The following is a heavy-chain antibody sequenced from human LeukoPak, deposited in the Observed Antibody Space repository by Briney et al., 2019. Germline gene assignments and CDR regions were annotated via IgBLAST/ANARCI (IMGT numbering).Heavy chain of an antibody. CDR1: GYTFSDFY. CDR2: ITPKSGDT. D-gene: IGHD3-3*02. Sequence: ASVKVSCKASGYTFSDFYIHWVRQAPGQGLEYVGWITPKSGDTYSPQRFQGRVTVTRDASISTAYMELSSLRSDDTAVYFCARVRLADERAWAYWGQGTLVTVSS. V-gene: IGHV1-2*02. J-gene: IGHJ4*02. CDR3: ARVRLADERAWAY.